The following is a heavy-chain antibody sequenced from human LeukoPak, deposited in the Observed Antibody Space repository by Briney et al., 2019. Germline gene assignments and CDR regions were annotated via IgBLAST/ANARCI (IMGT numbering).Heavy chain of an antibody. CDR1: GVSITSYY. D-gene: IGHD3-16*01. Sequence: SETLSLTCTVSGVSITSYYWSWIRQSAGKGLEWVGRIYITGSTTYNPSLKSRVTMSLDTSKNQFSLKLSSVTAADTAVYYCARDSGTTGGVKFDPWGQGTLVTVSS. CDR3: ARDSGTTGGVKFDP. CDR2: IYITGST. V-gene: IGHV4-4*07. J-gene: IGHJ5*02.